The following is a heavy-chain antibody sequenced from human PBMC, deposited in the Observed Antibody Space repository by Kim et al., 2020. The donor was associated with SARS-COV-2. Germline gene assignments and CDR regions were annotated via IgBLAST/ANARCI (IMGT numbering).Heavy chain of an antibody. V-gene: IGHV3-30-3*01. D-gene: IGHD5-12*01. CDR3: ARDRATRPVRGSGMDV. CDR2: ISYDGSNK. CDR1: GFTFSSYA. J-gene: IGHJ6*02. Sequence: GGSLRLSCAASGFTFSSYAMHWVRQAPGKGLEWVAVISYDGSNKYYADSVKGRFTISRDNSKNTLYLQMNSLRAEDTAVYYCARDRATRPVRGSGMDVWGHGTTVTVSS.